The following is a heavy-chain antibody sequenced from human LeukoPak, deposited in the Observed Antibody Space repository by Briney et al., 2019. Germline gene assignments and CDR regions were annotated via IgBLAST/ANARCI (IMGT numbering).Heavy chain of an antibody. J-gene: IGHJ4*02. V-gene: IGHV4-59*01. CDR1: GGSISSYY. CDR3: ARAHCSGGSCYSGY. CDR2: IYYSGST. D-gene: IGHD2-15*01. Sequence: PSETLSLTCTVSGGSISSYYWSWIRQPPGKGLEWIGYIYYSGSTNYNPSLKSRVTISVDTSKNQYSLKLSSVTAADTAVYYCARAHCSGGSCYSGYWGQGTLVTVSS.